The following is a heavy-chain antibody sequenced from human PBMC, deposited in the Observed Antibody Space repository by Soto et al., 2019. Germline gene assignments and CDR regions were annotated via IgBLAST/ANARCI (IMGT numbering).Heavy chain of an antibody. J-gene: IGHJ6*03. CDR1: GDSISDNY. Sequence: SETLSLTCTVSGDSISDNYWSWIRQPPGKGLEWIGCIYYSGSTYYNPSLNGRVTISVDTSKNQFSLKLSSVTAADTAVYYCARRIIAVAGTGYMDVWGKGTTVTVSS. CDR2: IYYSGST. CDR3: ARRIIAVAGTGYMDV. D-gene: IGHD6-19*01. V-gene: IGHV4-59*08.